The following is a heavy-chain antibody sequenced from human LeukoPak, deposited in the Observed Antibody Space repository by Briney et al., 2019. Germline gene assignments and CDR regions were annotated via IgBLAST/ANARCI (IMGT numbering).Heavy chain of an antibody. CDR3: AKIPGGYGSGDY. D-gene: IGHD3-10*01. Sequence: SETLSLTCAVYGGSFSGYYWSWIRQPPGKGLEWIGEINHSGSTNYNPSLKSRVTISVDTSKNQFSLKLSSVTAADTAVYYCAKIPGGYGSGDYWGQGTLVTVSS. CDR2: INHSGST. CDR1: GGSFSGYY. J-gene: IGHJ4*02. V-gene: IGHV4-34*01.